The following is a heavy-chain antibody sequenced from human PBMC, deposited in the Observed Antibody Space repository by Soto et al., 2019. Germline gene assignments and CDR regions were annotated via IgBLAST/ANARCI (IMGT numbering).Heavy chain of an antibody. CDR1: GYTFTGHY. D-gene: IGHD1-26*01. V-gene: IGHV1-2*02. Sequence: ASVKVSCKASGYTFTGHYIHWVRQAPEQGPEWMGEIGPETGATRYAQKFQGRVTMTRDMSITTVYMELNNLSPDDTAVYYCGRGRSGQIVVFYWGQGTPVTVS. CDR3: GRGRSGQIVVFY. J-gene: IGHJ4*02. CDR2: IGPETGAT.